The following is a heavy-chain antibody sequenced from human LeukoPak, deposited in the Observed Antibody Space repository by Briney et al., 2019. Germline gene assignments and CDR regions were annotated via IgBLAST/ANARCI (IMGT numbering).Heavy chain of an antibody. CDR3: ARGGTMVRGVFETIRYWYFDL. D-gene: IGHD3-10*01. J-gene: IGHJ2*01. V-gene: IGHV4-39*07. CDR1: SGSISSSSYY. Sequence: SETLSLTCTVSSGSISSSSYYWGWIRQPPGKGLEWIGSIYHSGITDYNPSLKSRVSISIDTSKNRFSLKLSSVTAADTAVYYCARGGTMVRGVFETIRYWYFDLWGRGTLVTVSS. CDR2: IYHSGIT.